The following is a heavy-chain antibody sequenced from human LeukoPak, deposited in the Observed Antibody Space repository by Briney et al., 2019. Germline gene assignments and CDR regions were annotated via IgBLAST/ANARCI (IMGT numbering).Heavy chain of an antibody. V-gene: IGHV4-4*02. CDR2: IYHSGST. D-gene: IGHD3-16*01. CDR1: GGSISSSNW. J-gene: IGHJ4*02. CDR3: ARPKLIPGIKHGANKIFGY. Sequence: SGTLSLTCAVSGGSISSSNWWSWVRQPPGKGLEWIGEIYHSGSTNYNPSLKSRVTILADKSKNQFSLKLSSVTAADTAVYYCARPKLIPGIKHGANKIFGYWGQGTLVTVSS.